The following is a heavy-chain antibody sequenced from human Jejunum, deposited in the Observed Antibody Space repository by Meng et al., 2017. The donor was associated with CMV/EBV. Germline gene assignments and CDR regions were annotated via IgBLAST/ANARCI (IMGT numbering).Heavy chain of an antibody. CDR2: IYYSGTT. J-gene: IGHJ4*02. V-gene: IGHV4-39*07. CDR3: ARVGSGAQVFDY. Sequence: VSGGSISNTNYYWGWIRQPPGKGLEWIGTIYYSGTTYYNPSLKSRVTISVDTSKNQFSLKLSSVTAADTAVYYCARVGSGAQVFDYWGQGTLVTVSS. CDR1: GGSISNTNYY. D-gene: IGHD2-8*02.